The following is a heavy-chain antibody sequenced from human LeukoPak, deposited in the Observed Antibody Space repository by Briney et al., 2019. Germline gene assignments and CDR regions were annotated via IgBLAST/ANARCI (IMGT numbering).Heavy chain of an antibody. CDR3: ARDGTYYDFWSGYLYGMDV. CDR1: GFTFSSYS. J-gene: IGHJ6*02. V-gene: IGHV3-21*01. CDR2: ISSSSSYI. D-gene: IGHD3-3*01. Sequence: GGSLRLSCAASGFTFSSYSMNWVRQAPGKGLEWVSSISSSSSYIYYADSVKGRFTISRDNAKNSLYLQMNSLRAEDTAVYYCARDGTYYDFWSGYLYGMDVWGQGTTVTVSS.